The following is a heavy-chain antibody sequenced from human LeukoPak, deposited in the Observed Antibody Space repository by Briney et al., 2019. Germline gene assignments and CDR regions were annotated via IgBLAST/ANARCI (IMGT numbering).Heavy chain of an antibody. Sequence: VASVKVSCKASGYTFTSYYMHWVRQAPGQGLEWMGIINPSGGSTSYAQKFQGRVTMTRDTSTSTVYMELSSLRSEDTAVYYCARDNMGVGSGWCKFDPWGQGTLVTVSS. CDR1: GYTFTSYY. CDR3: ARDNMGVGSGWCKFDP. CDR2: INPSGGST. D-gene: IGHD6-19*01. V-gene: IGHV1-46*01. J-gene: IGHJ5*02.